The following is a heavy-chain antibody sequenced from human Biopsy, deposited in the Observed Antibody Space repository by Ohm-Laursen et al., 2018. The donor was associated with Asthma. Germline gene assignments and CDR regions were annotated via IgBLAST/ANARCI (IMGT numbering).Heavy chain of an antibody. CDR1: GGSINSDY. CDR2: SSYSGFR. Sequence: PSQTLSLTCTFSGGSINSDYWGWIRQPPGKGLEWIGLSSYSGFRKYNPSLKSRVTISVDTSKNQLSLNLTSVIAADTAVYYCARDQGDSKFDYWGQGILVTVSS. J-gene: IGHJ4*02. D-gene: IGHD3-16*01. CDR3: ARDQGDSKFDY. V-gene: IGHV4-59*01.